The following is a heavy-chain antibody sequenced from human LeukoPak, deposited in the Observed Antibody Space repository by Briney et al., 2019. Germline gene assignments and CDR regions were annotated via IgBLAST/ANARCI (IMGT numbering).Heavy chain of an antibody. V-gene: IGHV3-7*01. CDR2: IKQDGSEK. D-gene: IGHD4-17*01. CDR3: ARDLPRDYGVIAFDI. CDR1: GFTFDDYG. J-gene: IGHJ3*02. Sequence: GGSLRLSCAASGFTFDDYGMSWVRQAPGKGPEWVANIKQDGSEKYYVDSVKGRFTISRDNAKNSLYLQMNSLRAEDTAVYYCARDLPRDYGVIAFDIWGQGTMVTVSS.